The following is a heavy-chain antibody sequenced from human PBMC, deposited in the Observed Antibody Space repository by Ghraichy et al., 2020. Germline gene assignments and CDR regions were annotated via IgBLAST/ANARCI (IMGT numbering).Heavy chain of an antibody. Sequence: ASVKVSCKASGYTFGSYAMHWVRQAPGQRLEWMGWISSGNGNTKYSQKFQGRVTITRDTSASTAYMELSSLRSEDTAVYYCARDSGWELMGFDYWGQGTLVTVSS. CDR3: ARDSGWELMGFDY. CDR1: GYTFGSYA. V-gene: IGHV1-3*01. D-gene: IGHD1-26*01. J-gene: IGHJ4*02. CDR2: ISSGNGNT.